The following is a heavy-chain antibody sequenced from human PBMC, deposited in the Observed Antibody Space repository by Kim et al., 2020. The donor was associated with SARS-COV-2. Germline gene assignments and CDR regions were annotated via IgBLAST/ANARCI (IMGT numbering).Heavy chain of an antibody. V-gene: IGHV1-3*01. CDR3: ARPMWYDFWSGYYNYYYYYYGMDV. Sequence: ASVKVSCKASGYTFTSYAMHWVRQAPGQRLEWMGWINAGNGNTKYSQKFQGRVTITRDTSASTAYMELSSLRSEDTAVYYCARPMWYDFWSGYYNYYYYYYGMDVWGQGTTVTVSS. J-gene: IGHJ6*02. CDR2: INAGNGNT. D-gene: IGHD3-3*01. CDR1: GYTFTSYA.